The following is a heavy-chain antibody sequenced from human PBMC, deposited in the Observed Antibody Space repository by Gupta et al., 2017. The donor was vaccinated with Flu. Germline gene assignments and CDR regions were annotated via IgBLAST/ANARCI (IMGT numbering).Heavy chain of an antibody. J-gene: IGHJ6*02. CDR3: WRHPGYCRSVSGFGDYVVDG. Sequence: RQAPGKGREWIGNINDRGSTNYNPALNSRGSRDVDTYKNQFSLRLDAVTAADTAVYYCWRHPGYCRSVSGFGDYVVDGWGQGTTVTGS. CDR2: INDRGST. D-gene: IGHD2-2*01. V-gene: IGHV4-39*01.